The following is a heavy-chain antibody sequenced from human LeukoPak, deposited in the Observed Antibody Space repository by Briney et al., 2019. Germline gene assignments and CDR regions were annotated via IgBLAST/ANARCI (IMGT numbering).Heavy chain of an antibody. CDR2: IYHSGST. J-gene: IGHJ4*02. V-gene: IGHV4-59*06. CDR1: GGSISSYY. CDR3: ARTIVAAAAFDY. D-gene: IGHD6-13*01. Sequence: SETLSLTCTVSGGSISSYYWSWIRQPPGKGLEWIGNIYHSGSTYYNPSLKSRLTVSVDTSKNHFSLNLSSVTAADTAVYFCARTIVAAAAFDYWGQGTLVTVSS.